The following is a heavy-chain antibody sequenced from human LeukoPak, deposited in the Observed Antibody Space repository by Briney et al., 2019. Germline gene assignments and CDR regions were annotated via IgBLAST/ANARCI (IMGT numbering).Heavy chain of an antibody. CDR2: FDPEDGET. CDR3: ATTTSYYYDSSGYYQFDY. V-gene: IGHV1-24*01. J-gene: IGHJ4*02. Sequence: GASVKVSCKVSGYTLTELSMHWVRQAPGKGLEWMGGFDPEDGETIYAQKFQGRVTMTEDTSTDTAYMELSSLRSEDTAVYYCATTTSYYYDSSGYYQFDYWGQGTLVTVSS. D-gene: IGHD3-22*01. CDR1: GYTLTELS.